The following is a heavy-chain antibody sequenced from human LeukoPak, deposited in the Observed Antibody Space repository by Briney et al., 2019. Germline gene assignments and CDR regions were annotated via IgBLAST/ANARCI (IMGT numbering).Heavy chain of an antibody. D-gene: IGHD2-21*02. V-gene: IGHV1-2*02. CDR3: ARVVTAIPESGWVDY. CDR1: GYTFTSYD. Sequence: WASVKVSCKASGYTFTSYDINWVRQATGQGLEWMGWINPNSGGTNYAQKFQGRVTMTRDTSISTAYMELSRLRSDDTAVYYCARVVTAIPESGWVDYWGQGTLVTVSS. J-gene: IGHJ4*02. CDR2: INPNSGGT.